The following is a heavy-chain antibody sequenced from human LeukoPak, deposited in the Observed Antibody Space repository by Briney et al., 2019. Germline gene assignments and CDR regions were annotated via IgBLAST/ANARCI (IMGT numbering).Heavy chain of an antibody. V-gene: IGHV1-69*13. J-gene: IGHJ4*02. Sequence: SVKVSCKASGYAFSSSGFSWVRQAPGQGLEWMGGIIPIFGTANYAQKFQGRVTITADESTSTAYMELSSLRSEDTAVYYCARVSDYGDYVFDYWGQGTLVTVSS. CDR3: ARVSDYGDYVFDY. CDR1: GYAFSSSG. D-gene: IGHD4-17*01. CDR2: IIPIFGTA.